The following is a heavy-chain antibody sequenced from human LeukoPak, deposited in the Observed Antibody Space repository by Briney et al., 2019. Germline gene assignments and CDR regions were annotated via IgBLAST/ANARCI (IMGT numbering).Heavy chain of an antibody. Sequence: PSETLSLTCAVYGGSFSGYYWSWIRQPPGKGLEWIGYIYYSGSTNYNPSLKSRVTISVDTSKNQFSLKLSSVTAADTAVYYCARLGYTAMVSPELYYFDYWGQGTLVTVSS. CDR2: IYYSGST. D-gene: IGHD5-18*01. CDR1: GGSFSGYY. CDR3: ARLGYTAMVSPELYYFDY. J-gene: IGHJ4*02. V-gene: IGHV4-59*08.